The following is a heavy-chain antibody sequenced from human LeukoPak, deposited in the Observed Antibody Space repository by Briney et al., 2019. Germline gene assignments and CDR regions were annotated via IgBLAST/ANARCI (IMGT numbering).Heavy chain of an antibody. Sequence: GGSLRLSCAASGFTFSSYTMHWVRQAPDKGLEWVAVISHDGGNKYYADSVKGRFTISRDNSKNTLYLQMNGLRAEETAMYYCARPEKYGGYDFDYWGQGTLVTVSS. V-gene: IGHV3-30-3*01. J-gene: IGHJ4*02. D-gene: IGHD5-12*01. CDR1: GFTFSSYT. CDR2: ISHDGGNK. CDR3: ARPEKYGGYDFDY.